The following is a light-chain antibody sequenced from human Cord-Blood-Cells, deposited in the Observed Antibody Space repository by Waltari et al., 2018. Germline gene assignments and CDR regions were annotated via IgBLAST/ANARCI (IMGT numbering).Light chain of an antibody. CDR2: LGS. CDR1: QSLLHSNGYNY. J-gene: IGKJ5*01. V-gene: IGKV2-28*01. Sequence: DIVMTQSPLSLPVTPGDPASISCRSIQSLLHSNGYNYLDWYLQKPGQSPQLLIYLGSNRASGVPDRFSGSGSGTDFTLKISRVEAEDVGVYYCMQALQTPITFGQGTRLEIK. CDR3: MQALQTPIT.